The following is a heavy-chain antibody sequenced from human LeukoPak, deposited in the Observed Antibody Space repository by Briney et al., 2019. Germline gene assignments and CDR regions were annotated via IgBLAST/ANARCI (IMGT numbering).Heavy chain of an antibody. D-gene: IGHD5-18*01. J-gene: IGHJ4*02. CDR1: GYTFTGYY. Sequence: ASVKVSCKASGYTFTGYYMHWVRQAPGQGLEWMVWINPNSGGTNYAQKFQGRVTMTRDTSISTAYMELSRLRSDDTAVYYCASPSTGYSYGNFDYWGQGTLVTVSS. CDR2: INPNSGGT. V-gene: IGHV1-2*02. CDR3: ASPSTGYSYGNFDY.